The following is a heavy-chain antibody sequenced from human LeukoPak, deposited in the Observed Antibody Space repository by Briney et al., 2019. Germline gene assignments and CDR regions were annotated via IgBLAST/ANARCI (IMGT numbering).Heavy chain of an antibody. CDR3: ARVAIWDSSWTNYFDY. D-gene: IGHD6-13*01. Sequence: ASVKVSCKASGYTFTSYAMHWVRQAPGQRLEWMGWINAGNGNTKYSQKFQGRVTITRGTSASTAYMELSSLRSEDTAVYYCARVAIWDSSWTNYFDYWGQGTLVTVSS. CDR2: INAGNGNT. CDR1: GYTFTSYA. V-gene: IGHV1-3*01. J-gene: IGHJ4*02.